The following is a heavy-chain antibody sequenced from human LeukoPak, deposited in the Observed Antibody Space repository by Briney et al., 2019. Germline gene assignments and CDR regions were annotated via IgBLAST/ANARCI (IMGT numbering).Heavy chain of an antibody. V-gene: IGHV3-21*01. CDR1: GFTFRSYS. CDR3: ARERNVAVVTAFDV. J-gene: IGHJ3*01. Sequence: GGSLRLSCAASGFTFRSYSMNWVRQAPGKGLEWVSFISSSSSNTYYADSVKGRFTISRDNAKNSLYLQMNTLRPEDTAVYYCARERNVAVVTAFDVWGQGTKVTVSS. CDR2: ISSSSSNT. D-gene: IGHD2-2*01.